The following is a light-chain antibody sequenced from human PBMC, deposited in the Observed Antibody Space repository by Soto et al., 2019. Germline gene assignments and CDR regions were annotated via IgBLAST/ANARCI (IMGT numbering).Light chain of an antibody. CDR3: QQRSNWPPLT. Sequence: IVLTQSPATLSLSPGERATLSCRASQSVSSYLAWYQQKPGQAPRLLIYDASNRATGIPARFSGSGSGTDFTLTISNLEPEDFAVYYCQQRSNWPPLTFGGGTKVDIK. CDR1: QSVSSY. V-gene: IGKV3-11*01. CDR2: DAS. J-gene: IGKJ4*01.